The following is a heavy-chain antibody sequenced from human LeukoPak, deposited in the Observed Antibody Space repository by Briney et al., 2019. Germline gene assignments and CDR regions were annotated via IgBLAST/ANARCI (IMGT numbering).Heavy chain of an antibody. CDR1: GGSISSYY. D-gene: IGHD3-22*01. CDR2: IHTSGST. CDR3: GRGRYYYGSSGYYSWFGP. Sequence: SETLSLTCTVSGGSISSYYWSWIRQPAGKGLEWIGRIHTSGSTNYNPSLKSRVAMSEDTSKNQFSLKLSSVSAADTAVYYCGRGRYYYGSSGYYSWFGPWGQGTLVAVSS. J-gene: IGHJ5*02. V-gene: IGHV4-4*07.